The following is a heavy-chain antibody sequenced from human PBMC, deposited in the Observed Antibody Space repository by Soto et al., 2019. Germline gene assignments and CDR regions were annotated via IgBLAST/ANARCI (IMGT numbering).Heavy chain of an antibody. Sequence: GGSLRLSCAASGFTFSSYAMHWVRQAPGKGLEWVAVISYDGSNKYYADSVKGRFTISRDNSKNTLYLQMNSLRAEDTAVYYCAGSYCSSTSGYVGGWFDPWGQGTLVTVSS. CDR2: ISYDGSNK. J-gene: IGHJ5*02. D-gene: IGHD2-2*01. V-gene: IGHV3-30-3*01. CDR1: GFTFSSYA. CDR3: AGSYCSSTSGYVGGWFDP.